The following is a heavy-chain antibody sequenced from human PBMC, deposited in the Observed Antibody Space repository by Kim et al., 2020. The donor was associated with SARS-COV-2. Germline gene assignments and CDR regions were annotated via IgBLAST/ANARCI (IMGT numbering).Heavy chain of an antibody. CDR2: I. V-gene: IGHV3-11*04. CDR3: ARDRIAYYFDY. Sequence: IYYADSVKGRFTISRDNAKNSLYLQMNSLRAEDTAVYYCARDRIAYYFDYWGQGTLVTVSS. J-gene: IGHJ4*02.